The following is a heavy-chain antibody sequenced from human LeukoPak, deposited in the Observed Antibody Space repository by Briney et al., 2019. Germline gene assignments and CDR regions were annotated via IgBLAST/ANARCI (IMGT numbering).Heavy chain of an antibody. CDR2: FDPEDGET. V-gene: IGHV1-24*01. CDR1: GYTLTELS. CDR3: ATVGRGNDRRDAFDI. D-gene: IGHD1-1*01. J-gene: IGHJ3*02. Sequence: ASVKVSCKVSGYTLTELSMHWVRQAPGKGLGWMGGFDPEDGETIYAQKFQGRVTMTEDTSTDTAYMELSSLRSEDTAVYYCATVGRGNDRRDAFDIWGQGTMVTVSS.